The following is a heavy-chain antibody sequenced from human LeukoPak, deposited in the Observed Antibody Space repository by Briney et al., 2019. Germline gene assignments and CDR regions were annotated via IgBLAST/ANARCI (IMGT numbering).Heavy chain of an antibody. V-gene: IGHV3-7*03. J-gene: IGHJ6*02. Sequence: GGSVRLSCAAAGFTLSNYWMSWVRQAPGKGLEWVANIKKDGSEKYYVDSVKGRFAISRDNAKNSLYLQMNSLRAEDTALYYCAKDTGNYYDSSGYQYYYYYYGMDVWGQGTTVTVSS. CDR2: IKKDGSEK. CDR3: AKDTGNYYDSSGYQYYYYYYGMDV. D-gene: IGHD3-22*01. CDR1: GFTLSNYW.